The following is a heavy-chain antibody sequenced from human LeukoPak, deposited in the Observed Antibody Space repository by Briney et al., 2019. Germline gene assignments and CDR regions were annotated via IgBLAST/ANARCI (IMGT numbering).Heavy chain of an antibody. V-gene: IGHV4-59*01. CDR2: IYYSGSA. CDR3: ARDIGAARSDY. CDR1: GGSISGYY. D-gene: IGHD6-6*01. Sequence: KTPETLSLTCTVSGGSISGYYWSWIRQPPGKGLEWIGYIYYSGSAKYNPSLKSRVTISVDTSKNQFSLKLTSVTAADTAVYYCARDIGAARSDYWGQGTLVTVSS. J-gene: IGHJ4*02.